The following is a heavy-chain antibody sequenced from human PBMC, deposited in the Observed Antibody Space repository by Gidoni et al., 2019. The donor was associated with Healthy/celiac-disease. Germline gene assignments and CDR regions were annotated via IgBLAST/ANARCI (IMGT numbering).Heavy chain of an antibody. J-gene: IGHJ4*02. CDR1: GFTFSSYS. V-gene: IGHV3-48*01. D-gene: IGHD1-26*01. Sequence: EVQLVESGGGLVQPGGSLRLSCAASGFTFSSYSMNWVRQAPGKGLEWVSYISSSSSTIYYADSVKGRFTISRDNAKNSLYLQMNSLRAEDTAVYYCAREPYEWELRGHFDYWGQGTLVTVSS. CDR2: ISSSSSTI. CDR3: AREPYEWELRGHFDY.